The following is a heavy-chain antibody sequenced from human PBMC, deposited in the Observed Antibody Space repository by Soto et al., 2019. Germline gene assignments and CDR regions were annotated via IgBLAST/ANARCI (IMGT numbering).Heavy chain of an antibody. D-gene: IGHD4-17*01. Sequence: GASVKVSCKTSGGTFSSYAISWVRQAPGQGLEWMGGIIPIFGTANYAQKFQGRVTITADESTSTAYMELSSLRSEDTAVYYCATFPHDYGDHNDYWGQGTLVTVSS. CDR3: ATFPHDYGDHNDY. CDR2: IIPIFGTA. V-gene: IGHV1-69*13. CDR1: GGTFSSYA. J-gene: IGHJ4*02.